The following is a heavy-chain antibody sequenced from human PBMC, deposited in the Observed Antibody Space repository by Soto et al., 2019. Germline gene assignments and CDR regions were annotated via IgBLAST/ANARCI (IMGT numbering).Heavy chain of an antibody. CDR3: TRELGQKFDY. J-gene: IGHJ4*02. V-gene: IGHV3-21*01. CDR1: GFTFRSFT. CDR2: ISSNSAYI. Sequence: GGSLRLSCAASGFTFRSFTMNWVRQAPGKGLEWVSTISSNSAYIYYTDALRGRFTISRDNAKNSLHLQMNSLRAEDTAVYYCTRELGQKFDYWGQGTLVTVSS.